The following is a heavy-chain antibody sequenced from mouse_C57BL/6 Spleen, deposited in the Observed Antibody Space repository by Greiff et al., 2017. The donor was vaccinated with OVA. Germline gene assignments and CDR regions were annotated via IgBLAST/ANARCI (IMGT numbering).Heavy chain of an antibody. Sequence: EVQLQQSGPGLVKPSQSLSLTCSVTGYSITSGYYWNWIRQFPGNKLEWMGYISYDGSNNYNPSLKNRISITRYTSKNQFFLKLNSVTTEDTATYYCARDTGLYWYFDVWGTGTTVTVSS. CDR2: ISYDGSN. CDR1: GYSITSGYY. V-gene: IGHV3-6*01. D-gene: IGHD3-1*01. J-gene: IGHJ1*03. CDR3: ARDTGLYWYFDV.